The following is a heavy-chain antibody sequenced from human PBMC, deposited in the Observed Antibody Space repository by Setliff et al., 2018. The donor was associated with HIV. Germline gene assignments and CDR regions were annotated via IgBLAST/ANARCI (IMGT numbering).Heavy chain of an antibody. CDR2: IIPILGIA. V-gene: IGHV1-69*10. D-gene: IGHD2-15*01. J-gene: IGHJ4*02. CDR1: GGTFSNYA. Sequence: SVKVSCKASGGTFSNYAISWVRQAPGQGLEWMGGIIPILGIANYAHKFQGRVTTTADESTTTAYMELSSLRSEDTAVYYCARGDIVVRSPPFDDWGQGTLVTVSS. CDR3: ARGDIVVRSPPFDD.